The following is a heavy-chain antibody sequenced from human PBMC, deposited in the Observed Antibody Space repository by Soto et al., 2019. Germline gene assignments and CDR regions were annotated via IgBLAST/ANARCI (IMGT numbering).Heavy chain of an antibody. V-gene: IGHV3-30*18. Sequence: QVQLVESGGGVVQPGRSLRLSCAASGFTFSSYGMHWVRQAPGKGLEWVAVISYDGSNKYYADSVKGRFTISRDHSKNTFYLQMTGLRAEDTAVYYCAKGGPMVRGPRGCFDYWGQGTLVTVSS. D-gene: IGHD3-10*01. CDR3: AKGGPMVRGPRGCFDY. CDR2: ISYDGSNK. CDR1: GFTFSSYG. J-gene: IGHJ4*02.